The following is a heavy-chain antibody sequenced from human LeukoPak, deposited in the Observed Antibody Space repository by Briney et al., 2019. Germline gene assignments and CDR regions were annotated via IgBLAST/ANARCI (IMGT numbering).Heavy chain of an antibody. V-gene: IGHV3-48*03. J-gene: IGHJ2*01. CDR1: GFTFSSYE. CDR2: ISSSGSTI. CDR3: ARRSEYSSGWKLDDWYFDL. D-gene: IGHD6-19*01. Sequence: GGSLRLSCAASGFTFSSYEMNWVRQAPGKGLEWVSYISSSGSTIYYADSVKGRFTISRDKAKNSLYLQMNSLRAEDTAVYYCARRSEYSSGWKLDDWYFDLWGRGTLVTVSS.